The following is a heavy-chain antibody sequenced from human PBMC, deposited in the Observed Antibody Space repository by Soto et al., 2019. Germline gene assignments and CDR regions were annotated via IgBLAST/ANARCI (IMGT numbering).Heavy chain of an antibody. Sequence: SETLSLTCTVSGGSIISGDYYWILIRQPPGKGLEWIGYIYYSGSTYYNPSLKSRVTISVDTSKNQFSLKLSSVTAADTAVYYCSRERPDGARLDPWGQGTLVT. CDR2: IYYSGST. CDR3: SRERPDGARLDP. D-gene: IGHD6-6*01. J-gene: IGHJ5*02. CDR1: GGSIISGDYY. V-gene: IGHV4-30-4*01.